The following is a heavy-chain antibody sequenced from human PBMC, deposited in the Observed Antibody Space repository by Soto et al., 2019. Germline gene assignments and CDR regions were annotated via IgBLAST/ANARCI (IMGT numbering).Heavy chain of an antibody. CDR1: GYTLTGYY. Sequence: ASVKVSCKASGYTLTGYYMHWVRQAPGQGLEGMGWINPNSGGTNYAQKFQGWVTMTRDTSISTAYMELSRLRSDDTAVYYCARSTEVLGKNSFNYAMDVWGQGTTVTVSS. CDR2: INPNSGGT. V-gene: IGHV1-2*04. J-gene: IGHJ6*02. CDR3: ARSTEVLGKNSFNYAMDV. D-gene: IGHD3-16*01.